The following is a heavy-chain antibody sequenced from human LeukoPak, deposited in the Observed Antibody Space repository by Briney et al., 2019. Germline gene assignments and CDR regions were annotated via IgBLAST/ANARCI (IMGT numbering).Heavy chain of an antibody. J-gene: IGHJ4*02. CDR1: GFTFSTYS. CDR3: VRDAGTLVRGGYFDY. Sequence: GGSLRLSCAASGFTFSTYSMNWVRQAPGKGLEWVSYISNTGTAMFYADSVKGRFTISRDNAKNSLYLQMDSLRADDTAVYYCVRDAGTLVRGGYFDYWGQGILVTVSS. CDR2: ISNTGTAM. V-gene: IGHV3-48*01. D-gene: IGHD3-10*01.